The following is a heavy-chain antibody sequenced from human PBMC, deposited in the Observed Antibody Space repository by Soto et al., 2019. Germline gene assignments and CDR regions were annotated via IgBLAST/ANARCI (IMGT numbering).Heavy chain of an antibody. CDR2: IYYSGST. CDR3: AGIYSGSPGGTLRY. D-gene: IGHD1-26*01. CDR1: GGSISSGGYY. J-gene: IGHJ4*02. V-gene: IGHV4-31*03. Sequence: QVQLQESGPGLVKPSQTLSLTCTVSGGSISSGGYYWSLIRQHPGKGLEWIGYIYYSGSTYYNPSLNSRVTISVDTSKNQFSLKLSSVTAADTAVYYCAGIYSGSPGGTLRYWGQGTLVTVSS.